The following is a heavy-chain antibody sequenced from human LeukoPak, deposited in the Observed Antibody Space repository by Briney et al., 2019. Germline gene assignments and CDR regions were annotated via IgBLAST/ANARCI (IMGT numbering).Heavy chain of an antibody. Sequence: GGSLRLSCAVSGFTFSDYYMSWVRQAPGKGLEWVSYISSSSSYIYYADSVKGRFTISRDNAKNSLYLQMNSLRAEDTAVYYCARDFIAAAGDDAFDIWGQGTMVTVSS. J-gene: IGHJ3*02. CDR2: ISSSSSYI. CDR1: GFTFSDYY. D-gene: IGHD6-13*01. CDR3: ARDFIAAAGDDAFDI. V-gene: IGHV3-11*06.